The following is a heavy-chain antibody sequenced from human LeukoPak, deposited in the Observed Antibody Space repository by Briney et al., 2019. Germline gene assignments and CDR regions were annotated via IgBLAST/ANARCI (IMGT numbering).Heavy chain of an antibody. Sequence: GGSLRLSCAASGFIFRSYWMHWVRQAPGKGLVWVSRINSYGSSTSYADSVKGRFTISRDNAKNTLYLQMNSLRAEDTAVYYCARRTLNYYGMDVWGQGTTVTVSS. J-gene: IGHJ6*02. CDR2: INSYGSST. CDR1: GFIFRSYW. CDR3: ARRTLNYYGMDV. V-gene: IGHV3-74*01.